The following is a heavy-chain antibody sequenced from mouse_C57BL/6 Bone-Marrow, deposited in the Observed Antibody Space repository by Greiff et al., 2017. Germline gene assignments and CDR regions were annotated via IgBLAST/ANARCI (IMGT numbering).Heavy chain of an antibody. Sequence: EVQRVESGGGLVKPGGSLKLSCAASGFTFSDYGMHWVRQAPEKGLEWVAYISSGSSTIYYADTVKGRFTISRDNAKNTLFLQMTSLRSEDTAMYYCARKEKYTVGYFDYWGQGTTLTVSS. V-gene: IGHV5-17*01. CDR2: ISSGSSTI. D-gene: IGHD1-1*01. CDR3: ARKEKYTVGYFDY. J-gene: IGHJ2*01. CDR1: GFTFSDYG.